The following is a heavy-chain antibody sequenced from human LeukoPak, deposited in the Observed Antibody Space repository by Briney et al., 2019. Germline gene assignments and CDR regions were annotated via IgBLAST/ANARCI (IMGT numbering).Heavy chain of an antibody. Sequence: PSETLSLTCTVSGGSISSSSYYWGWIRQPPGKGLEWIGSIYYSGSTYYNPSLKSRVTISVDTSKNQFSLKLSSVTAADTAVYYCASESYYDILTGSPSYYFNYWGQGTLVTVSS. CDR1: GGSISSSSYY. CDR2: IYYSGST. CDR3: ASESYYDILTGSPSYYFNY. V-gene: IGHV4-39*01. D-gene: IGHD3-9*01. J-gene: IGHJ4*02.